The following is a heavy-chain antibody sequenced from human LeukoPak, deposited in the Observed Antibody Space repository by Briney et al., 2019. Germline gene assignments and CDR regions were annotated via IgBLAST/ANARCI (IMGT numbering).Heavy chain of an antibody. V-gene: IGHV3-43*02. CDR2: ISADGATT. CDR3: AKDCY. CDR1: GFTFVDYP. Sequence: GGSLRLSCAASGFTFVDYPMHWVRQVPGKGLEWVSLISADGATTYYADSVKGRFTISRDNSKTSLYLQMNSLRPEDTALYYCAKDCYWGQGTLVTVSS. J-gene: IGHJ4*02.